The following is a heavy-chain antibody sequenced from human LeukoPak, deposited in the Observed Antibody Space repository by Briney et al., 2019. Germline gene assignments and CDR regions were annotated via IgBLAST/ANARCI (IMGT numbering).Heavy chain of an antibody. Sequence: PGGSLRLSCAASGFTFSSYSMNWVRQAPGKGLEWVSSISSSSSYIYYADSVKGRFTISRDNAKNSLYLQKNSLRAEDTAVYYCARDSPDIVATIEAFDIWGQGTMVTVSS. CDR1: GFTFSSYS. CDR2: ISSSSSYI. J-gene: IGHJ3*02. V-gene: IGHV3-21*01. D-gene: IGHD5-12*01. CDR3: ARDSPDIVATIEAFDI.